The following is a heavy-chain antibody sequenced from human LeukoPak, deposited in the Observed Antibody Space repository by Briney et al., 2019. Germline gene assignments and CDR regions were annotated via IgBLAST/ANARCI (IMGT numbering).Heavy chain of an antibody. D-gene: IGHD3-3*01. Sequence: PSETLSLTCTVSGGSISSYYWSWIRQPAVKGLELIGRIYTSGSTNYNPSLKSRVTMSVDTSKNQFSLKLSSVTAADTAVYYCARDRYYDFWSGYYYPYFDYWGQGTLVTVSS. CDR3: ARDRYYDFWSGYYYPYFDY. J-gene: IGHJ4*02. CDR1: GGSISSYY. CDR2: IYTSGST. V-gene: IGHV4-4*07.